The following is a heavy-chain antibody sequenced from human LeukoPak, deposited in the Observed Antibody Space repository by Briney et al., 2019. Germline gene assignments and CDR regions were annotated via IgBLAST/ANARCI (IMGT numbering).Heavy chain of an antibody. CDR2: IKQEGSAR. J-gene: IGHJ4*02. Sequence: GGSLRLSCVASGFSFSSYWMSWVRQTPGKGLEWVANIKQEGSARYYVDSVTGRFTISRDNAMNSLYLQMNSLRVEDTAVYYCARDPGIAAAGTVGYFDSWGQGILVTVSS. V-gene: IGHV3-7*01. D-gene: IGHD6-13*01. CDR1: GFSFSSYW. CDR3: ARDPGIAAAGTVGYFDS.